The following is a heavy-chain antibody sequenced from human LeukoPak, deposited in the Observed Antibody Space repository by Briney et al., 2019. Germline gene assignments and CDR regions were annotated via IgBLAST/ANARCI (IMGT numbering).Heavy chain of an antibody. CDR3: AHAHVNWGFYGSTGHWFDP. J-gene: IGHJ5*02. D-gene: IGHD3-10*01. Sequence: PGPTLVNPTQTLTLTCTFSGFSLSTSGVGVGWIRQPPGKALEWLALIYWDDDKRYSPSLKSRLTITKDTSKNQVVLTMTNMDPVDTATYYCAHAHVNWGFYGSTGHWFDPWGQGTLVTVSS. CDR1: GFSLSTSGVG. CDR2: IYWDDDK. V-gene: IGHV2-5*02.